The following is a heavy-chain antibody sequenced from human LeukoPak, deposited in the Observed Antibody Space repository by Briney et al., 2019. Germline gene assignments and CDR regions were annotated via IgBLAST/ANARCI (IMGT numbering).Heavy chain of an antibody. J-gene: IGHJ4*02. CDR3: ARVAAAARDY. V-gene: IGHV3-30-3*01. Sequence: GRSLRLSCAASGFTFSSYAMHWVRQAPGKGLEWVAVISYDGSNKYYADSVKGRFTISRDNSKNTLYLQMNSLRAEDTAVYYCARVAAAARDYWGQGTLVTVSS. CDR2: ISYDGSNK. D-gene: IGHD6-13*01. CDR1: GFTFSSYA.